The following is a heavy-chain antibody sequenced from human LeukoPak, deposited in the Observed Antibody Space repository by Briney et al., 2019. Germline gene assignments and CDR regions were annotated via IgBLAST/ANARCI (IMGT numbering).Heavy chain of an antibody. Sequence: SETLSLTCTVSGGSISSSSYYWGWIRQPPGKGLEWIGYIYHSGSTYYNPSLKSRVTISVDRSKNQFSLKLSSVTAADTAVYYCARDRTDYGGTGGWYFDLWGRGTLVTVSS. J-gene: IGHJ2*01. CDR2: IYHSGST. V-gene: IGHV4-39*07. D-gene: IGHD4-17*01. CDR3: ARDRTDYGGTGGWYFDL. CDR1: GGSISSSSYY.